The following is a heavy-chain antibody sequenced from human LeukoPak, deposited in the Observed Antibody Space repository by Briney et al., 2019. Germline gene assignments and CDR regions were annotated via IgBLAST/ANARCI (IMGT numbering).Heavy chain of an antibody. CDR1: GFTFSNAW. D-gene: IGHD3-22*01. CDR3: AKDQRHYYDSSGYYYVLSYLDY. J-gene: IGHJ4*02. Sequence: PGGSLRLSCAASGFTFSNAWMSWVRQAPGKGLEWVAVISYDGSTKYYTNSVKGRFTISRDNSKNTLYLQMNSLRAEDTAVYYCAKDQRHYYDSSGYYYVLSYLDYWGQGTLVTVSS. CDR2: ISYDGSTK. V-gene: IGHV3-30*18.